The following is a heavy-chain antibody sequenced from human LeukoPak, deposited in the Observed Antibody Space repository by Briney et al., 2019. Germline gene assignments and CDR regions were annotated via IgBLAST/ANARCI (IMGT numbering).Heavy chain of an antibody. CDR1: GGTFSSYA. J-gene: IGHJ3*02. Sequence: SVKVSCKASGGTFSSYAISWVRQAPGQGLEWTGGIIPIFGTANYAQKFQGRVTITTDESTSTAYMELSSLRSEDTAVYYCAREGHCSSTSCYPAFDIWGQGTMVTVSS. CDR2: IIPIFGTA. V-gene: IGHV1-69*05. D-gene: IGHD2-2*01. CDR3: AREGHCSSTSCYPAFDI.